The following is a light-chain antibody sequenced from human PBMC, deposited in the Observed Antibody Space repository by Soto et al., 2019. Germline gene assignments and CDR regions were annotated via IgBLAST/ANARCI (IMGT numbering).Light chain of an antibody. J-gene: IGLJ2*01. V-gene: IGLV2-8*01. CDR2: EVT. CDR1: SSDIGGNNY. Sequence: QSALTQPPSASGSPGQSVTISCTGTSSDIGGNNYVSWYQQHPGKAPKLMIDEVTKRPSGVPDRFSGSMSGNTASLTVSGLQAEDEADYYGSSNGGSYSDVVFGGGTELTVL. CDR3: SSNGGSYSDVV.